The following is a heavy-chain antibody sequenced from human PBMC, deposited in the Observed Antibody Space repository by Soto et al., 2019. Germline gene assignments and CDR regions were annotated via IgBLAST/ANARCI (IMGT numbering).Heavy chain of an antibody. CDR1: GFTFDDYA. CDR2: INWNSGSI. V-gene: IGHV3-9*01. D-gene: IGHD6-13*01. J-gene: IGHJ1*01. Sequence: EVQLVESGGGLVQPGRSLRLSCAASGFTFDDYAMHWVRQVPGKGLEWVSGINWNSGSIGYADSVKGRFAISGDNAKNSLHLQMNSLRDEDTAFYYCVKDESINWYSGHFRHWGQGTLVTVSS. CDR3: VKDESINWYSGHFRH.